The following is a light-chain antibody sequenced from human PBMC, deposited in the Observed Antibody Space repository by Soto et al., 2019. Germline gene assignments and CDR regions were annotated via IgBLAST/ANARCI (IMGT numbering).Light chain of an antibody. V-gene: IGLV1-44*01. Sequence: SVLTQPPSASATPGQRVTISCYGSNSNIGTNTVNWYQQLPGTAPRLLIYTNNQRPSGVPQRFSGSKTGTSASLAIGGLQSEDGADYYCAAWDDSLGAYVFGTGTKVTVL. CDR2: TNN. CDR3: AAWDDSLGAYV. CDR1: NSNIGTNT. J-gene: IGLJ1*01.